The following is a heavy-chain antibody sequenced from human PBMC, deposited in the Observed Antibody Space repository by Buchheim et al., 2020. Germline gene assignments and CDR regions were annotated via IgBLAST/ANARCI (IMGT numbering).Heavy chain of an antibody. CDR1: GGSISSGGYY. CDR2: IYYSGST. V-gene: IGHV4-31*03. D-gene: IGHD2-8*01. Sequence: QVQLQESGPGLVKPSQTLSLTCTVSGGSISSGGYYWSWIRQHPGKGLEWIGYIYYSGSTYYNPSLKSRVTISVDTSKNQFFLKLSSVAAADTAVYYCARDIRNCTNGVCYTRWFDYWGQGTL. CDR3: ARDIRNCTNGVCYTRWFDY. J-gene: IGHJ4*02.